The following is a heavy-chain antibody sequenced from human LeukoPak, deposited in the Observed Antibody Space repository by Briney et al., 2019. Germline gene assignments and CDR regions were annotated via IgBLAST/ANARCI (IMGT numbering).Heavy chain of an antibody. D-gene: IGHD3-10*01. CDR1: GFTFSSYS. CDR3: ARGGYYGSGTYDY. Sequence: GVSLRLSCAASGFTFSSYSMNWVRQAPGKGLEWVSYISSSSTIYYADSVKGRFTISRDNSKNTLYLQMNSLRAEDTAVYYCARGGYYGSGTYDYWGQGTLVTVSS. V-gene: IGHV3-48*01. J-gene: IGHJ4*02. CDR2: ISSSSTI.